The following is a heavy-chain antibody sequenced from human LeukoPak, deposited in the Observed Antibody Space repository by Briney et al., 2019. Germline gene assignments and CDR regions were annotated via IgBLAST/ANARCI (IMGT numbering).Heavy chain of an antibody. CDR2: TRNRANSYTT. CDR3: ARDDHNSGWKIVDY. D-gene: IGHD6-19*01. V-gene: IGHV3-72*01. CDR1: GFTFSDHH. Sequence: GGSLRLSCAASGFTFSDHHMDWVRQAPGKGLEWVGRTRNRANSYTTEYAASVKGRFTISRDDSKNSLYLQMNSLKTEDTAVYYCARDDHNSGWKIVDYWGQGTLVTVSS. J-gene: IGHJ4*02.